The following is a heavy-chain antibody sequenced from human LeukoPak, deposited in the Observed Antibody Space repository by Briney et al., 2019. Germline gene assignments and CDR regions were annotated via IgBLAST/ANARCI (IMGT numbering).Heavy chain of an antibody. J-gene: IGHJ4*02. V-gene: IGHV4-34*01. Sequence: SETLSLTCAVYGGSFSGYFCWIRQSPGKGLEWIGEVNHRGVTNYRPSLGGRVSIFTDRSLNQFSLRLTSVTAADTGTYYCASGPGTSVIRGVSPKYWGQGTPVTVSS. D-gene: IGHD3-10*01. CDR1: GGSFSGYF. CDR2: VNHRGVT. CDR3: ASGPGTSVIRGVSPKY.